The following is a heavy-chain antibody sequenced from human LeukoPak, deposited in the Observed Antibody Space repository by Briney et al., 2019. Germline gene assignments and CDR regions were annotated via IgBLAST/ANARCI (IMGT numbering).Heavy chain of an antibody. J-gene: IGHJ3*02. CDR1: GGTFSSYA. Sequence: SVKVSCKASGGTFSSYAISWVRQAPGQGGEWMGGIIPIFGIANYAQKFQGRVTITTDESTSTAYMELSSLRSEDTAVYYCARDSGTTRAFDIWGQGTMVTVSS. V-gene: IGHV1-69*05. CDR3: ARDSGTTRAFDI. CDR2: IIPIFGIA. D-gene: IGHD1-1*01.